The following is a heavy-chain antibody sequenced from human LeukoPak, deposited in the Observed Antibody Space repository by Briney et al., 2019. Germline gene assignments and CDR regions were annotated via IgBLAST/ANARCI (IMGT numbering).Heavy chain of an antibody. CDR1: GYTFTSYG. Sequence: ASVKVSCKASGYTFTSYGISWVRQAPGQGLEWMGWMNPNSGNTGYAQKFQGRVTITRNTSISTAYMELSSLRSEDTAVYYCARGGSSGGSYDWGQGTLVTVSS. V-gene: IGHV1-8*03. CDR3: ARGGSSGGSYD. CDR2: MNPNSGNT. D-gene: IGHD2-15*01. J-gene: IGHJ4*02.